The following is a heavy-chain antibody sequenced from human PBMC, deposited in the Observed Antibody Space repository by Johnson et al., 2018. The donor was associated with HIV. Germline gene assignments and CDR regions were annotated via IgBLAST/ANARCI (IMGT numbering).Heavy chain of an antibody. CDR3: ARGGLEMATITDAFDI. D-gene: IGHD5-24*01. CDR2: IHSGDKT. Sequence: EQLVESGGGLVQPGGSLRLSCAASGFTVRSNHISWVRQTPGKGLEWVSVIHSGDKTYYADSVKGRFTISRDNSKNTLYLQMGSLRAEDMAVYYCARGGLEMATITDAFDIWGQGTMVTVSS. CDR1: GFTVRSNH. J-gene: IGHJ3*02. V-gene: IGHV3-66*01.